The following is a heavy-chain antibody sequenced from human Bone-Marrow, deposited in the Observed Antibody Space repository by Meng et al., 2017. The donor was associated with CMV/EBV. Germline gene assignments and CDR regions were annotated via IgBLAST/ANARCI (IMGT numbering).Heavy chain of an antibody. J-gene: IGHJ6*02. D-gene: IGHD2-15*01. CDR1: GYTFTSYY. V-gene: IGHV1-46*01. Sequence: ASVKVSCKASGYTFTSYYMHWVRQAPGQGLEWMGIINPIGGSTSYAQKFQGRVTMTRDTSTSTVYMEVSSLRSEDTAVYYCARVPRSPSGDYGMDVWGQGTTVTVSS. CDR2: INPIGGST. CDR3: ARVPRSPSGDYGMDV.